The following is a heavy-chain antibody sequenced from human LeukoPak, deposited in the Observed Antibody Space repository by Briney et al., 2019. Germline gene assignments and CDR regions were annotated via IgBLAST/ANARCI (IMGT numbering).Heavy chain of an antibody. CDR1: GFTFSSYS. V-gene: IGHV3-30*18. D-gene: IGHD4-17*01. J-gene: IGHJ4*02. CDR2: ITFDGRNT. CDR3: AKELTTVTHFDY. Sequence: PGGSLRLSCAASGFTFSSYSMNWIRQPPGKGLEWVSVITFDGRNTNYADSVKGRFTISRDNSKNTLYLQMNGLRVEDTAVYYCAKELTTVTHFDYWGQGTLVTVPS.